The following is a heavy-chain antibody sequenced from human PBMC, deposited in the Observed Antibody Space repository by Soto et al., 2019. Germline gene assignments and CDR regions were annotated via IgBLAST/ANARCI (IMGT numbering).Heavy chain of an antibody. CDR3: ARAYCGGHCYSPPHFDY. V-gene: IGHV4-61*01. CDR1: GGSVSSGSYY. D-gene: IGHD2-21*02. Sequence: QVQLQESGPGLVKPSETLSLTCTVSGGSVSSGSYYWSWIRQPPGKGLEWIGYIYYSGSTNYNPTPKLRVTLSVDTSKNQFSLKLSSVTAADTAVYYCARAYCGGHCYSPPHFDYWGQGTLVTVSS. CDR2: IYYSGST. J-gene: IGHJ4*02.